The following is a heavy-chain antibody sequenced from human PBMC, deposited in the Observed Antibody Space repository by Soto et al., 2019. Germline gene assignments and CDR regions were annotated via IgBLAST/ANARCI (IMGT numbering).Heavy chain of an antibody. J-gene: IGHJ3*02. V-gene: IGHV1-18*01. D-gene: IGHD3-16*01. CDR3: AASGLHLGELGAFDI. CDR1: GYTFTSYG. CDR2: ISAYNGNT. Sequence: QVQLVQSGAEVKKPGASVKVSCKASGYTFTSYGISWVRQAPGXXXXWMGWISAYNGNTNYAQKLQGRVTMTTDTSTSTAYMELRSLRSDDTAVYYCAASGLHLGELGAFDIWGQGTMVTVSS.